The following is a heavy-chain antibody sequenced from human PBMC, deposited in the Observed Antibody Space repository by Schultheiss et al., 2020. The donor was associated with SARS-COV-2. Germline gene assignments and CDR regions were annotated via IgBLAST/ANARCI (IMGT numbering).Heavy chain of an antibody. J-gene: IGHJ4*02. CDR3: ARGAAVAGWRVGDRAHFDY. CDR1: GYSISSGYY. D-gene: IGHD6-19*01. V-gene: IGHV4-38-2*01. CDR2: IYHSGST. Sequence: SETLSLTCAVSGYSISSGYYWGWIRQPPGKGLEWIGYIYHSGSTYYNPSLKSRVTISVDKSKNQFSLKLSSVTAADTAVYYCARGAAVAGWRVGDRAHFDYWGQGTLVTVSS.